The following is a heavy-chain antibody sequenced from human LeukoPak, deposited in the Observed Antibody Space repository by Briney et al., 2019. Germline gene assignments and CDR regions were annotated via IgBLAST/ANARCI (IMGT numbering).Heavy chain of an antibody. CDR2: IYHSGST. CDR3: ARDRPDPFSYSSSSDAFDI. V-gene: IGHV4-4*02. Sequence: PSETLSLTCTVSGGSISSSNWWSWVRQPPGKGLEWIGEIYHSGSTNYNPSLKSRVTISVDKSKNQFSLKLTSVTAADTAVYYCARDRPDPFSYSSSSDAFDIWGQGTMVTVSS. J-gene: IGHJ3*02. CDR1: GGSISSSNW. D-gene: IGHD6-13*01.